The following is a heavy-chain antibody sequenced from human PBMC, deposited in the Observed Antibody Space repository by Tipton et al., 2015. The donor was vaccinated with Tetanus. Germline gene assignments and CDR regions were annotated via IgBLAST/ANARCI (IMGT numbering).Heavy chain of an antibody. J-gene: IGHJ2*01. CDR3: ARAVGSFDL. CDR1: GYTFTAYY. CDR2: INPSGGST. Sequence: QVQLVQSGAEVKKPGASVKVSCKASGYTFTAYYVHWVRQAPGKGLEWVGMINPSGGSTSYAQKFQGRITLTKVTSTNAVYMELNSLRSGGAAVFYCARAVGSFDLWGRGPLVTVSS. V-gene: IGHV1-46*01.